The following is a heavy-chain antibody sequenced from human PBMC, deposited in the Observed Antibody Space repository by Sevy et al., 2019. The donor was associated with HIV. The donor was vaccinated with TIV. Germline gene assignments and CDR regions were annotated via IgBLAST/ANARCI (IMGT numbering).Heavy chain of an antibody. CDR3: AREGRYYYDSSGYYETYYYYGMDV. V-gene: IGHV1-18*01. CDR2: ISTYNGNT. D-gene: IGHD3-22*01. J-gene: IGHJ6*02. Sequence: ASVKVSCKASGYTFTSYGISWVRQAPGQGLEWMGWISTYNGNTNYSQKLQGRVTMTTDTSTSTAYMELRSMRSDDTAVDYCAREGRYYYDSSGYYETYYYYGMDVWGQGTTVTVSS. CDR1: GYTFTSYG.